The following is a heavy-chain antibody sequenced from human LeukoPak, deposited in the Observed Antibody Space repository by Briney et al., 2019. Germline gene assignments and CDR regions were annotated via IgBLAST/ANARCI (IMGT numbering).Heavy chain of an antibody. J-gene: IGHJ4*02. Sequence: GGSLRLSCAASGFTFSSYWMSWVRQAPGKGLEWVSAISGSGVSTYYADSVKGRFTISRDNSKNTLYLQMNSLRAEDTAVYYCAKEYGYTYGEFDYWGQGTLVTVSS. CDR2: ISGSGVST. D-gene: IGHD5-18*01. CDR1: GFTFSSYW. V-gene: IGHV3-23*01. CDR3: AKEYGYTYGEFDY.